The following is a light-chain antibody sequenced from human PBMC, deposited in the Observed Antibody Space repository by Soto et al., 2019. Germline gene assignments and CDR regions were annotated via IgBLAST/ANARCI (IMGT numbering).Light chain of an antibody. CDR3: QQSYSTPYT. J-gene: IGKJ2*01. CDR1: QSLSSY. V-gene: IGKV1-39*01. Sequence: DLQMTQSPSSLSASVGDRVTITCRASQSLSSYLNWDQQKPGKAPNILIYAASSLQSGVPSRFSGRGSGTDVTLTISILQPEDFATYYCQQSYSTPYTFGQGTKLEIK. CDR2: AAS.